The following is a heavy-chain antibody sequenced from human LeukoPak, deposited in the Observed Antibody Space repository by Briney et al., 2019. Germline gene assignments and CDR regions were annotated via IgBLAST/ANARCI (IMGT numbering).Heavy chain of an antibody. CDR2: ISSSSSTI. CDR1: GFIFSNYG. Sequence: GGSLRLSCSTSGFIFSNYGMNWVRQAPGKGLEWVSYISSSSSTIFYADSVKGRFTISRDNAKHSLYLQMNSLRAEDTAVYYCARCPYSFGFAPPQYWGQGTLVTVSS. D-gene: IGHD5-18*01. CDR3: ARCPYSFGFAPPQY. J-gene: IGHJ4*02. V-gene: IGHV3-48*01.